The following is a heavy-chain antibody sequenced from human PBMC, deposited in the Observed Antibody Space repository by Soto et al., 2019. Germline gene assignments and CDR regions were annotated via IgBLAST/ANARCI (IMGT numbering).Heavy chain of an antibody. V-gene: IGHV1-18*01. D-gene: IGHD2-2*01. CDR2: ISGYNGNT. CDR3: ARDEVPAANWLDR. Sequence: ASVKVSCKASGYIFINYGITWVRQAPGQGLEWMGWISGYNGNTKYADKLQGRVTMTTDTSTTTAYMELRSLRSDDTAVYYCARDEVPAANWLDRWGQGALVTVSS. J-gene: IGHJ5*02. CDR1: GYIFINYG.